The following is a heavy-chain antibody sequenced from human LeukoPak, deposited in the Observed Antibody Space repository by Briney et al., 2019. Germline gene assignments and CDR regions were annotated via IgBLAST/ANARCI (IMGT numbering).Heavy chain of an antibody. CDR1: GGSISSGSYY. Sequence: SETLSLTCTVSGGSISSGSYYWSWIRQPAGKGLEWIGRIYTSGSTNYNPSLKSRVTISVDTSKNQFSLKLSSVTAADTAVYYCARAVDTAMDPGYFDYWGQGTLVTVSS. CDR2: IYTSGST. D-gene: IGHD5-18*01. J-gene: IGHJ4*02. CDR3: ARAVDTAMDPGYFDY. V-gene: IGHV4-61*02.